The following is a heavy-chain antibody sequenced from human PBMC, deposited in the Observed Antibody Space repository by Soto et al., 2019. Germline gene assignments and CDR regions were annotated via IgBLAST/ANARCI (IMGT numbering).Heavy chain of an antibody. CDR3: ARRRYCGVDCYNKFYYGMDV. Sequence: QVQLVQSGAEVRKPGSSVEVACMASGSTFSSYTVNWVRQAPGQGLEWIGRIIPVLGVTHYARRFQGRVTITADRSRKTAYMELTSLTSEDTTVYYCARRRYCGVDCYNKFYYGMDVWRQGTTVTVSS. V-gene: IGHV1-69*02. D-gene: IGHD2-21*02. CDR1: GSTFSSYT. J-gene: IGHJ6*02. CDR2: IIPVLGVT.